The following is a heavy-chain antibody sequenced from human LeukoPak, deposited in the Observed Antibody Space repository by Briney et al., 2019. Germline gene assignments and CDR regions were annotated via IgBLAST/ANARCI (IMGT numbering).Heavy chain of an antibody. Sequence: PGGSLRLSCAASGFTFSTYWMHWVRQAPGKGRVWVSRINPDGTTTSYADSVKGRFTISRDNAKDTVYLQMNSLRAEDTAVYYCARVSIGWYSFDYWGQGTLVTVSS. CDR2: INPDGTTT. CDR3: ARVSIGWYSFDY. J-gene: IGHJ4*02. V-gene: IGHV3-74*01. CDR1: GFTFSTYW. D-gene: IGHD6-19*01.